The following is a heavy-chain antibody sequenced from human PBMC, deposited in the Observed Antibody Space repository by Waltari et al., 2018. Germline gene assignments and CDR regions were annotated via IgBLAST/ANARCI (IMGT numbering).Heavy chain of an antibody. CDR1: GFTFSSYS. J-gene: IGHJ6*02. D-gene: IGHD6-6*01. CDR3: ASTRAYSSSSGSLWYYGMDV. CDR2: ISSSSSYI. Sequence: EVQLVESGGGLVKPGGSLRLSCAASGFTFSSYSMNWVRQAPGKGLEWVSSISSSSSYIYYADSVKGRFTIARDNAKNSLYLQMNSLRAEDTAVYYCASTRAYSSSSGSLWYYGMDVWGQGTTVTVSS. V-gene: IGHV3-21*01.